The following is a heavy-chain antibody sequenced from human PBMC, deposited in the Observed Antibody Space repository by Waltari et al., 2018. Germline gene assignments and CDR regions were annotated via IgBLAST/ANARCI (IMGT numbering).Heavy chain of an antibody. CDR1: GFTFSSYG. CDR2: IWNEGSNK. V-gene: IGHV3-33*01. Sequence: QVQLVESGGGVVQPGRSLRLSCAASGFTFSSYGMHWVRQAPGKGLEWVEGIWNEGSNKYYADSVKGRFTISRDNSKNTLYLQMNSLRAEDTAVYYCARAGWVGTYYFDYWGQGTLVTVSS. CDR3: ARAGWVGTYYFDY. D-gene: IGHD6-19*01. J-gene: IGHJ4*02.